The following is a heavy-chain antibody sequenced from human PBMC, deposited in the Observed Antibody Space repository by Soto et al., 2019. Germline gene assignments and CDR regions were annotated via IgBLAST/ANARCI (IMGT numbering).Heavy chain of an antibody. CDR3: ARMTTVVTHNWSDP. D-gene: IGHD4-17*01. CDR2: IYYRGST. V-gene: IGHV4-31*03. J-gene: IGHJ5*02. Sequence: VQLQASGPGLVTPSQTLSLTCTVSGGSISSGGYYWRWLRQHPGKGLEWIGYIYYRGSTYYNPSLNSRVTITVDTCKNQVSRKLSSVTAADTAVDDCARMTTVVTHNWSDPWGQGTLVTVSS. CDR1: GGSISSGGYY.